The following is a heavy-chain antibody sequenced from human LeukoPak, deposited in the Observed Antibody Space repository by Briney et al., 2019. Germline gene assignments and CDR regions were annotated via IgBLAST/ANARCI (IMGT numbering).Heavy chain of an antibody. V-gene: IGHV3-23*01. CDR2: ISASAGSI. J-gene: IGHJ4*02. D-gene: IGHD1-7*01. Sequence: PGGSLRLSCAASGFTFSNYAMQWIRQAPGKGLEWVSGISASAGSIYYADSVKGRFTISRDNSKNTLFLQMNSLGAEDTAVYYCAKVRGTTPSDYSDYWGQGTLVTVSS. CDR3: AKVRGTTPSDYSDY. CDR1: GFTFSNYA.